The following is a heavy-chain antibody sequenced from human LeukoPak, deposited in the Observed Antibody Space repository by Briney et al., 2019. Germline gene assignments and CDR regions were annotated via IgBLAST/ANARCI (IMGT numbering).Heavy chain of an antibody. V-gene: IGHV3-23*01. D-gene: IGHD3-3*01. CDR1: GFTFSSYA. J-gene: IGHJ4*02. CDR3: ARVGADY. CDR2: ISGSGTNT. Sequence: GGSLRLSCAASGFTFSSYAMSWVRQAPGKGLEWVSSISGSGTNTDYADSVKGRFTISRDNAKNSLYLQMNSLRAEDTAVYYCARVGADYWGQGTLVTVSS.